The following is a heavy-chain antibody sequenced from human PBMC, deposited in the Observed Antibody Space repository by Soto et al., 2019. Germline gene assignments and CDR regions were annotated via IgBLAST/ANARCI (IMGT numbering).Heavy chain of an antibody. V-gene: IGHV3-23*01. J-gene: IGHJ4*02. CDR1: GIEFSNYA. D-gene: IGHD3-16*01. CDR3: AKDGNWLDVYYDV. Sequence: EVRLLESGGGLVQPGGSLRLSCVGSGIEFSNYAMSWVRQAPGKGLEWVSIVSASGRSRYHADSVKGRFIISRDNSKNTLYLHMTNLRAEDTAVYYCAKDGNWLDVYYDVWGQGTPVTVSS. CDR2: VSASGRSR.